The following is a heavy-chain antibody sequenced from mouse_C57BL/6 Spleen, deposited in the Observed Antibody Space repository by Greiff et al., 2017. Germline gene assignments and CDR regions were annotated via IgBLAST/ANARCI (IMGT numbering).Heavy chain of an antibody. D-gene: IGHD2-5*01. CDR1: GFSLTSYA. V-gene: IGHV2-9-1*01. CDR2: IWTGGGT. Sequence: VQLVESGSGLVAPSQSLSITCTVSGFSLTSYAISWVRQPPGKGLEWLGVIWTGGGTNYNSALKSRLSISKDNSKSQVFLEMNSLQTDDTARYYCARGKDYYSNYEARDYWGQGTSVTVSS. CDR3: ARGKDYYSNYEARDY. J-gene: IGHJ4*01.